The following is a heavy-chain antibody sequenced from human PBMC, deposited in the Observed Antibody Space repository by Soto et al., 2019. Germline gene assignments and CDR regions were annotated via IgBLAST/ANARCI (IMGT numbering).Heavy chain of an antibody. D-gene: IGHD2-21*02. CDR3: ARASTVVTHSGSHNLFDP. CDR1: GGSISSNY. CDR2: IYYSGST. J-gene: IGHJ5*02. V-gene: IGHV4-59*01. Sequence: SETLSLTCTVSGGSISSNYWSWIRQPPGKGLEWIGYIYYSGSTNYNPSLKSRVTISVDTSKNQFSLKLSSVTAADTAVYYCARASTVVTHSGSHNLFDPWGQGTLVTVSS.